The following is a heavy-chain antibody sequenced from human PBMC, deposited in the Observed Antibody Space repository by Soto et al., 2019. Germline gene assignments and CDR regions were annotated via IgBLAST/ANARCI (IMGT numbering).Heavy chain of an antibody. V-gene: IGHV3-23*01. J-gene: IGHJ5*02. D-gene: IGHD3-10*01. CDR2: ISGSGGST. CDR1: GFTFSSYA. CDR3: AKDGSVLLWFGELLSDWFDP. Sequence: PGGSLRLSCAASGFTFSSYAMSWVRQAPGKGLEWVSAISGSGGSTYYADSVKGRFTISRDNSKNTLYLQMNSLRAEDTAVYYCAKDGSVLLWFGELLSDWFDPWGQGTLVTVSS.